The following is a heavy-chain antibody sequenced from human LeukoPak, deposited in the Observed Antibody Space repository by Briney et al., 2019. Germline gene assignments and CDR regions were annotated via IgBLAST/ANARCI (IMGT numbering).Heavy chain of an antibody. J-gene: IGHJ4*02. CDR1: GGSISSSSYY. CDR2: IYYSGST. V-gene: IGHV4-39*01. D-gene: IGHD6-19*01. CDR3: ARLRGNSSGSPPYYFDY. Sequence: SETLSLTCTVSGGSISSSSYYWGWIRQPPGKGLEWIGSIYYSGSTYYNPSLKSRVTISVDTSKNQFSLKLSSVTAADTAVHYCARLRGNSSGSPPYYFDYWGQGTLVTVSS.